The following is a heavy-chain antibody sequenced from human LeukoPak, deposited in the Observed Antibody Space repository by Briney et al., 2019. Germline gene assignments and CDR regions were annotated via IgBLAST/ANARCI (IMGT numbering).Heavy chain of an antibody. Sequence: GGSLRLSCAASGFTFSTYWMTWVRQAPGKGLEWVASLNEDGSEKYYVDSVKGRFTISRDNAQKSLYLEMKSLSAKDTAVYYCARHSGSGWQALGYWGQGTLVTVSS. CDR1: GFTFSTYW. D-gene: IGHD6-19*01. V-gene: IGHV3-7*03. J-gene: IGHJ4*02. CDR2: LNEDGSEK. CDR3: ARHSGSGWQALGY.